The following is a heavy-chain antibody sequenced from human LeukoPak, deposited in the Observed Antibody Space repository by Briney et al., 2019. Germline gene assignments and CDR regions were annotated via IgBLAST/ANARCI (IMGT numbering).Heavy chain of an antibody. V-gene: IGHV3-9*01. Sequence: GRSLRLSCAASGFTFDDYAMHWVRQAPGKGLEWVSGISWNSGSIGYADSVKGRFNISRDNAKNSLYLQMNSLRAEDTALYYCAKAKGGYDILTCYYYDYWGQGTLVTVSS. CDR1: GFTFDDYA. D-gene: IGHD3-9*01. J-gene: IGHJ4*02. CDR2: ISWNSGSI. CDR3: AKAKGGYDILTCYYYDY.